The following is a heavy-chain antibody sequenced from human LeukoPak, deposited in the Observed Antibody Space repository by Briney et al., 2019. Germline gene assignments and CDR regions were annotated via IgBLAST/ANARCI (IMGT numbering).Heavy chain of an antibody. CDR3: ARDKDWAFDF. CDR2: ISTSSSGI. V-gene: IGHV3-48*02. D-gene: IGHD3/OR15-3a*01. J-gene: IGHJ4*02. Sequence: GGSLRLSCAASGFTFSTYSMNWVRQAPGKGLEWVSYISTSSSGIYFADSVKGRFTTSRDNAKNSLYLQMNSLRDEDTAVYFCARDKDWAFDFWGQGTLVTVSS. CDR1: GFTFSTYS.